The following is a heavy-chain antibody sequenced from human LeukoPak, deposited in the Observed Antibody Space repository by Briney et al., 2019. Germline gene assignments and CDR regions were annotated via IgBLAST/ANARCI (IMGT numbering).Heavy chain of an antibody. V-gene: IGHV3-15*01. D-gene: IGHD6-19*01. CDR3: TTWYSSGWLNFQH. CDR2: IKSKTDGGTT. J-gene: IGHJ1*01. Sequence: GGSLRPSCAASGFTFSKAWMSWVRQAPGKGLEWVGHIKSKTDGGTTDYAAPVKGRATISRDDSKNMLYLQMDSLRTEDTGVYYCTTWYSSGWLNFQHWGQGTLVTVSS. CDR1: GFTFSKAW.